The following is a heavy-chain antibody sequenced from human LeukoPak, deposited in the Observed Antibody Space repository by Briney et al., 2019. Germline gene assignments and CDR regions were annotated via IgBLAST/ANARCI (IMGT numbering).Heavy chain of an antibody. CDR2: INPSGGST. Sequence: ASVKVSCRASGYTFTSYYMHWVRQAPGQGLEWMGIINPSGGSTSYAQKFQGSVTMTRDMSTSTVYMELSSLRSEDTAVYYCARAVMDDSSGYYYYFDYWGQGTLVTVSS. V-gene: IGHV1-46*01. D-gene: IGHD3-22*01. CDR1: GYTFTSYY. J-gene: IGHJ4*02. CDR3: ARAVMDDSSGYYYYFDY.